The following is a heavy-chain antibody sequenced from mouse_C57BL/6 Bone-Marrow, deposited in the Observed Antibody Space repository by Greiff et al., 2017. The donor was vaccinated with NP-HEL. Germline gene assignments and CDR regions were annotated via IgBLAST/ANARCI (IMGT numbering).Heavy chain of an antibody. D-gene: IGHD1-1*01. Sequence: EVQLQQSGPELVKPGASVKISCKASGYTFTDYYMNWVKQSHGKSLEWIGDINPNNGGTSYNQKFKGKATLTVDKSSSTAYMELRSLTSEDSAVYYCAGTVVAGDYWGQGTTLTVSS. CDR3: AGTVVAGDY. V-gene: IGHV1-26*01. J-gene: IGHJ2*01. CDR1: GYTFTDYY. CDR2: INPNNGGT.